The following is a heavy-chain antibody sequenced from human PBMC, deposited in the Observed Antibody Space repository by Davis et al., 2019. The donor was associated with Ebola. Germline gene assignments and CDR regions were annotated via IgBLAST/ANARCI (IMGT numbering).Heavy chain of an antibody. CDR1: GFTFSGSA. V-gene: IGHV3-73*01. Sequence: GESLKISCAASGFTFSGSAMHWVRQASGKGLEWVGRIRSKANSYATAYAASVKGRFTISRDNSKNTLYLQMNSLRAEDTAVYYCAKALGVLSYYYGMDVWGQGTTVTVSS. CDR3: AKALGVLSYYYGMDV. CDR2: IRSKANSYAT. D-gene: IGHD2-8*01. J-gene: IGHJ6*02.